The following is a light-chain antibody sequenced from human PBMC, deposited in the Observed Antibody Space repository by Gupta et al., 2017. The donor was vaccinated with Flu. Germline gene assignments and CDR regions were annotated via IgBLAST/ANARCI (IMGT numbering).Light chain of an antibody. V-gene: IGKV1-5*03. CDR3: QQYKSYPLT. Sequence: PFTLSASVGDRVTITCRASQSFSTYLAWYQQKPGKAPRLLIDKASNLESGVPSRFSASGSGTEFTLTISSLQPDDFATYYCQQYKSYPLTFGGGTKVEIK. CDR2: KAS. J-gene: IGKJ4*01. CDR1: QSFSTY.